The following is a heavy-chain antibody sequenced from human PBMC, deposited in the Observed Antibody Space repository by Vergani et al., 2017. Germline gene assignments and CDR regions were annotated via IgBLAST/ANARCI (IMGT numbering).Heavy chain of an antibody. CDR3: ARAEGELWSPRGIITFYYYYMDV. CDR2: IWYDGSNK. J-gene: IGHJ6*03. CDR1: GFTFSSYG. Sequence: QVQLVESGGGVVQPGRSLRLSCAASGFTFSSYGMHWVRQAPGKGLEWVAVIWYDGSNKYYADSVKGRFTISRDNSKNTLYLQMNSLRAEDTAVYYCARAEGELWSPRGIITFYYYYMDVWGKGTTVTVSS. D-gene: IGHD3-16*01. V-gene: IGHV3-33*01.